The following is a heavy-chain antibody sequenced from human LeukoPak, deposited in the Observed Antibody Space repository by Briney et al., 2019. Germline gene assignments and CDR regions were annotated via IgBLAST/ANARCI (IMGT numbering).Heavy chain of an antibody. V-gene: IGHV3-23*01. CDR1: GFTFSNYA. D-gene: IGHD3-10*01. Sequence: GGSLRLSCAASGFTFSNYAMNWVRQAPGKGLEWVSAISGSGGNTYYADSVKGRFTISRDNSKNTLYVQMNSLRAEDTAVYYCAKEVAMVRGVIGSWGQGTLVTVSS. J-gene: IGHJ4*02. CDR2: ISGSGGNT. CDR3: AKEVAMVRGVIGS.